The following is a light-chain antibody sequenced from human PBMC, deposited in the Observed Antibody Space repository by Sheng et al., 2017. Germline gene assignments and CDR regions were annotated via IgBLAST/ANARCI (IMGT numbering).Light chain of an antibody. J-gene: IGKJ4*02. Sequence: EIVMTQSPVTLSVSPGEAVTLSCRASQNINNNLAWYQQRPGQSPRLLMYGASYRVPGIPARFSGSGYGTEFTLTISSLQSEDLGIYHCQQYNDWPLLTFGGGTRVEIK. V-gene: IGKV3-15*01. CDR1: QNINNN. CDR2: GAS. CDR3: QQYNDWPLLT.